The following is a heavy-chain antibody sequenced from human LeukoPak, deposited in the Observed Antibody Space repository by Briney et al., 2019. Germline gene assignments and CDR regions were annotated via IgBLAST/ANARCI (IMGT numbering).Heavy chain of an antibody. Sequence: SETLSLTCTVSGGSINYYYWSWIRQPPGKGLEWIGEINHSGSANYNPSLKSRVTISVDTSKNQFSLKLSSVTAADTAVYYCARDSSGYTYYYYYGMDVWGQGTTVTVSS. CDR1: GGSINYYY. D-gene: IGHD3-22*01. CDR2: INHSGSA. CDR3: ARDSSGYTYYYYYGMDV. J-gene: IGHJ6*02. V-gene: IGHV4-34*01.